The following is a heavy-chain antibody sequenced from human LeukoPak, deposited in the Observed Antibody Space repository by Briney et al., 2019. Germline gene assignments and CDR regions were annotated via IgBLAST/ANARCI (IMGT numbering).Heavy chain of an antibody. Sequence: SQTLSLTCAVSGGSISSGGYYWSWIRQPPGKGLEWIGYIYHSGSTYYNPSLKSRVTISVDRSKNQFSLKLSSVTAADTAVYYCARGRYYYYGMDVWGQGTTVTVSS. CDR1: GGSISSGGYY. CDR3: ARGRYYYYGMDV. CDR2: IYHSGST. V-gene: IGHV4-30-2*01. J-gene: IGHJ6*02.